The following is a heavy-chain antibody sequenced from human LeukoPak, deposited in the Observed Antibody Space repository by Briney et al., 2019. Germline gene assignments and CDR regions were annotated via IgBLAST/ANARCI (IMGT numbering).Heavy chain of an antibody. CDR3: ARDLDSSGLSEAFDI. CDR2: MRQDGSDK. D-gene: IGHD3-22*01. J-gene: IGHJ3*02. CDR1: GFNFQIYW. V-gene: IGHV3-7*01. Sequence: GGSLRLSCAASGFNFQIYWINWVRQAPGKGLEWVANMRQDGSDKYYVDSVKGRFTISRDNAKNSVHLQMNSLRAEDTAVYYCARDLDSSGLSEAFDIWGHGTMVTVS.